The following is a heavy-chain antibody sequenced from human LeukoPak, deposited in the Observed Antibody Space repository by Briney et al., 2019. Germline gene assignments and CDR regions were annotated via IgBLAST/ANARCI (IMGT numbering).Heavy chain of an antibody. Sequence: GGSLRLSCAASGFTFSDYYMSWIRQAPGKGLEWVSYISSSGSTIYYADSVKGRFTISRDNAKNSLYLQMNSLRAEDTAVYYCARTRARPRITMVRGAIDYWGQGTLVTVSS. CDR3: ARTRARPRITMVRGAIDY. CDR2: ISSSGSTI. V-gene: IGHV3-11*01. CDR1: GFTFSDYY. J-gene: IGHJ4*02. D-gene: IGHD3-10*01.